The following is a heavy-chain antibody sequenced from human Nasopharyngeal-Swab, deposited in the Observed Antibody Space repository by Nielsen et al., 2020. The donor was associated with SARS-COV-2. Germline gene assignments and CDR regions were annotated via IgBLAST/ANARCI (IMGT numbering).Heavy chain of an antibody. Sequence: GESLKISCAASGFTFSSDEMNWVRQAPGKGLEWVSYISTSGSTIYYADSVKCRFPISRDNAKNSLYLQMNSLRAEDTAVSFCASDFGYYDSSGPYWGQGTLVTVSS. CDR1: GFTFSSDE. CDR3: ASDFGYYDSSGPY. J-gene: IGHJ4*02. V-gene: IGHV3-48*03. CDR2: ISTSGSTI. D-gene: IGHD3-22*01.